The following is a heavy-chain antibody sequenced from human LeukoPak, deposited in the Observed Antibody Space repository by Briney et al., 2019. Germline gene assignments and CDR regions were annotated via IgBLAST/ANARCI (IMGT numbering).Heavy chain of an antibody. CDR3: AREYYDILTGYYGMRAFDI. J-gene: IGHJ3*02. CDR1: GGSISSYY. V-gene: IGHV4-4*07. D-gene: IGHD3-9*01. Sequence: AETLSLTCTVSGGSISSYYWSWIRQPAGKGLEWIGRIYTSGRTNHNPSLKSRVTMSVDTAKNQFSLKLSSVTAEDTAVYYCAREYYDILTGYYGMRAFDIWGQGTMVTVSS. CDR2: IYTSGRT.